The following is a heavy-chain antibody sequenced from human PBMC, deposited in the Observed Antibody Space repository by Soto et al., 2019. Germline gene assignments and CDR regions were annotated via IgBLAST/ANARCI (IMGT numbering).Heavy chain of an antibody. V-gene: IGHV1-18*04. Sequence: QVQLVQSGGEVKKPGASVKVSCKASGYTFNNYGISWVRQAPGQGLEWLGWISTYNTNTNSAPRLQGRLTMTTDTSTSTAYMELRSLTSDATAVYFCARDERDSCSGGDCFYFDSWGQGTLVTVSS. CDR3: ARDERDSCSGGDCFYFDS. D-gene: IGHD2-21*02. CDR1: GYTFNNYG. J-gene: IGHJ4*02. CDR2: ISTYNTNT.